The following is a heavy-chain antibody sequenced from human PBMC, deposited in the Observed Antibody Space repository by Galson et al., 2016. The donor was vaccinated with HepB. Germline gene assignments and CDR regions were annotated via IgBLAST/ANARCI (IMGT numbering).Heavy chain of an antibody. J-gene: IGHJ6*02. Sequence: QSGAEVKKPGESLKISCQTSGYNFRNYWIAWVRQMPGKGLEWMGIIYPGDSDTRYSPSFQGQATISVDKSISTAYLQWTNVTASDTAIYYCARRDSSGKRRYSCFLMDVWGQGTTVTVSS. V-gene: IGHV5-51*01. D-gene: IGHD3-22*01. CDR3: ARRDSSGKRRYSCFLMDV. CDR1: GYNFRNYW. CDR2: IYPGDSDT.